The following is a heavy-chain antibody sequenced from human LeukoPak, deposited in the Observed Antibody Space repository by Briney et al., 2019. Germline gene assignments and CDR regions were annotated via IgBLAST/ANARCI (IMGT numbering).Heavy chain of an antibody. CDR1: GYTLTELS. Sequence: ASVKVSCKVSGYTLTELSMHWVRQAPGKGLEWMGGFDPEDGETIHAQKFQGRVTMTEDTSTDTAYMELSSLRSEDTAVYYCATTRLRYFDWLPHAYWGQGTLVTVSS. CDR2: FDPEDGET. D-gene: IGHD3-9*01. CDR3: ATTRLRYFDWLPHAY. J-gene: IGHJ4*02. V-gene: IGHV1-24*01.